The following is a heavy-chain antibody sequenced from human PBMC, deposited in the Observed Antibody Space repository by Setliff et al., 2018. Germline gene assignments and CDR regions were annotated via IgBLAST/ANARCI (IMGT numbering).Heavy chain of an antibody. CDR3: ARRLRTRNAYYYESSGHDAFNI. J-gene: IGHJ3*02. D-gene: IGHD3-22*01. Sequence: GESLKISCKGSGYSFTSYWIAWVRQMPGKGLEWMGIIYPDDSDTTYSPSFQGQVTISADKSINTAYLQWSRLKASDTAMYYCARRLRTRNAYYYESSGHDAFNIWGQGTKVTVSS. CDR2: IYPDDSDT. V-gene: IGHV5-51*01. CDR1: GYSFTSYW.